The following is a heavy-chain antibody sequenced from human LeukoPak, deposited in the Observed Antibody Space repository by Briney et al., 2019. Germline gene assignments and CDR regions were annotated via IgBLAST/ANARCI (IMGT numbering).Heavy chain of an antibody. J-gene: IGHJ4*02. V-gene: IGHV4-39*01. CDR1: GGSISSSSYY. D-gene: IGHD3-22*01. Sequence: SETLSLTCTVSGGSISSSSYYWGWIRQPPGKGLEWIGSIYYSGSTYYNPSLKSRVTISVDTSKNQFSLKLSSVTAADTAVYYCARPNSYYYDSSGYYHSTTFDYWGQGTLVTVSS. CDR3: ARPNSYYYDSSGYYHSTTFDY. CDR2: IYYSGST.